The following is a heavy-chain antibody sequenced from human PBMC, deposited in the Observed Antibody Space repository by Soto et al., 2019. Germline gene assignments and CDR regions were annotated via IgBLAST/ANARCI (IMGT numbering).Heavy chain of an antibody. D-gene: IGHD6-19*01. J-gene: IGHJ5*02. Sequence: RLSCAASGFMFSTYAMHWVRQAPGKGLEWVAVISYDGSDIYYGDSGKGRFTISRDNSRNTLYLEMNSLQTEDTAVFYCARDQGRTVTRGDWFDPWGQGTLVTVSS. V-gene: IGHV3-30-3*01. CDR1: GFMFSTYA. CDR3: ARDQGRTVTRGDWFDP. CDR2: ISYDGSDI.